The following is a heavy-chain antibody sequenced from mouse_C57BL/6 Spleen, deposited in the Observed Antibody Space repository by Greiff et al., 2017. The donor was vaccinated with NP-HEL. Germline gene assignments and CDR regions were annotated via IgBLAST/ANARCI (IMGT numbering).Heavy chain of an antibody. CDR3: TRDWERAMDY. D-gene: IGHD4-1*01. Sequence: VQLQQSGAELVRPGASVTLSCKASGYTFTDYEMHWVKQTPVHGLEWIGAIDPETGGTAYNQKFQGKAILTADKSSSTAYMELRSLTSEDSAVYYCTRDWERAMDYWGQGTSVTVSS. CDR1: GYTFTDYE. J-gene: IGHJ4*01. CDR2: IDPETGGT. V-gene: IGHV1-15*01.